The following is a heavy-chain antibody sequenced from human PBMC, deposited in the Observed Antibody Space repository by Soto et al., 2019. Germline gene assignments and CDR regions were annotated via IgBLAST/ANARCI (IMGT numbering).Heavy chain of an antibody. CDR2: IYYSGST. D-gene: IGHD3-9*01. Sequence: SETLSLTCTVSGGSISSYYWSWIRQPPGKGLEWIGYIYYSGSTNYNPSLKSRVTISVDTSKNQFSLKLSSVTAADTAVYYCARRAYDILTGYYWFDPWGQGTLVTVSS. V-gene: IGHV4-59*08. CDR1: GGSISSYY. J-gene: IGHJ5*02. CDR3: ARRAYDILTGYYWFDP.